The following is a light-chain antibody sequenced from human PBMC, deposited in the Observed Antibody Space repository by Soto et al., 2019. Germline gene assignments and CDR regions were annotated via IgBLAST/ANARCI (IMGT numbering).Light chain of an antibody. V-gene: IGLV1-40*01. CDR1: SSSIGAGYD. Sequence: ALTQPPSVSGAPGQRVTISCTGSSSSIGAGYDVHWYQQLPGTVPKLLIFGNTNRPPGVPARFSASKSGTSASLAITGLQAEDEADYYCQSYDSSLGGFYVFGTGTQLTVL. CDR2: GNT. CDR3: QSYDSSLGGFYV. J-gene: IGLJ1*01.